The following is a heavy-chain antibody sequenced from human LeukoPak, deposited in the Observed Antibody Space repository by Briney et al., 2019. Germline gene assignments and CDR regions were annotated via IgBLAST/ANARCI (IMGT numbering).Heavy chain of an antibody. CDR3: ARDRSGSYGY. CDR1: GFTFSSYS. Sequence: GGSLRPSCAASGFTFSSYSMNWVRQAPGKGLEWVSYISSSSSTIYYADSVKGRFTISRDNAKNSLYLQMNSLRAEDTAVYYCARDRSGSYGYWGQGTLVTVSS. CDR2: ISSSSSTI. D-gene: IGHD3-10*01. J-gene: IGHJ4*02. V-gene: IGHV3-48*01.